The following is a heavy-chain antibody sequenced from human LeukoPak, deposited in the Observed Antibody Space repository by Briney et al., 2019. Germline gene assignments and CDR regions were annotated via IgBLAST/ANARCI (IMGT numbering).Heavy chain of an antibody. V-gene: IGHV4-59*01. J-gene: IGHJ5*02. CDR1: GGSISTYY. CDR3: AGDAVGFGWFDP. Sequence: SETRSLTCTVSGGSISTYYWSWIRQPPGKGLEWIGYIYYSGSTNYNPSLKSRVTISVDTSKNQFSLKLSSVTAADTAVYYCAGDAVGFGWFDPWGQGTLVTVSS. D-gene: IGHD3-16*01. CDR2: IYYSGST.